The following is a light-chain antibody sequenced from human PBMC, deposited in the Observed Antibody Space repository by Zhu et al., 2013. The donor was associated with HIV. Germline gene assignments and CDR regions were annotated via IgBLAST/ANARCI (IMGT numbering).Light chain of an antibody. CDR1: SSDIGNNY. CDR2: RNN. CDR3: QSYDSSLSGWV. Sequence: QSVLTQPPSTSGTPGQSVVISCSGSSSDIGNNYVYWYQQFPGTTPKLLMYRNNQRPSGVPDRFSGSKSGTSASLAITGLQAEDEGDYYCQSYDSSLSGWVFGGGTKVTVL. J-gene: IGLJ3*02. V-gene: IGLV1-47*01.